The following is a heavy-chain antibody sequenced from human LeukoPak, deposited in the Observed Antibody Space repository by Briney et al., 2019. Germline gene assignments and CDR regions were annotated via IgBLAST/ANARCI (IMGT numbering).Heavy chain of an antibody. Sequence: PGGSLRLSCAGSGFTFSSNSMAWVRQAPGKGLEWVSSISSNGGDTYYTDSVKGRFTISRDNSKNTLHLQMNSLRAEDTAVYYCIKGNPSIMRERDTLEIWGQGTMVTVSS. CDR1: GFTFSSNS. D-gene: IGHD3-16*01. J-gene: IGHJ3*02. V-gene: IGHV3-23*01. CDR2: ISSNGGDT. CDR3: IKGNPSIMRERDTLEI.